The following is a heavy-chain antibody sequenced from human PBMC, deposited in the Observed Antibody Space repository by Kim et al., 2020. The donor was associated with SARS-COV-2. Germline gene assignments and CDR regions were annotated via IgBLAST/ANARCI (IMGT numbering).Heavy chain of an antibody. V-gene: IGHV4-59*01. J-gene: IGHJ6*02. CDR2: IYYSGST. Sequence: SETLSLTCTVSGGSISSYYWSWIRQPPGKGLEWIGYIYYSGSTNYNPSLKSRVTISVDTSKNQFSLKLSSVTAADTPVYYCARDHPGYSSGSRGMDVWGQGTTVTVSS. CDR3: ARDHPGYSSGSRGMDV. D-gene: IGHD6-19*01. CDR1: GGSISSYY.